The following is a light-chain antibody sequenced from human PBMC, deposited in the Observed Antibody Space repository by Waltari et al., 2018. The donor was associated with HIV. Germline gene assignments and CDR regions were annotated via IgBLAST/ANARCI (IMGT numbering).Light chain of an antibody. CDR3: QQRSYWST. CDR2: DAS. CDR1: QSVSSY. Sequence: EIVLTQSPATLSLSPGERATLSCRASQSVSSYLAWYQQKPGQAPRLLIYDASNRATGIPARFSGSGSGTDFTLTISSLEPEDFAVYYCQQRSYWSTFGQGTRLEIQ. J-gene: IGKJ5*01. V-gene: IGKV3-11*01.